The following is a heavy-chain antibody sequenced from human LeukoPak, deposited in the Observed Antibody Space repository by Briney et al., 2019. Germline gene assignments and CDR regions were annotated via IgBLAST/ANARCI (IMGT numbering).Heavy chain of an antibody. J-gene: IGHJ4*02. D-gene: IGHD1-14*01. CDR2: INPDGSRT. CDR1: GFTFSTYW. CDR3: ARDLRSNRDY. Sequence: GGSLRFPPAASGFTFSTYWVHWVRQAPGKGLVWVSRINPDGSRTDYADSVKGRFTISRDNAKNTLYLQMNSLRAEDTAVYFCARDLRSNRDYWGQGTLVTVSS. V-gene: IGHV3-74*01.